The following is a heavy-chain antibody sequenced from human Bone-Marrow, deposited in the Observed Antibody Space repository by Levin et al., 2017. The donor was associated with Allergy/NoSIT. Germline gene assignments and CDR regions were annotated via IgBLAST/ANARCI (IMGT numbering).Heavy chain of an antibody. CDR2: ISANGGDT. CDR1: GFSFSSYS. V-gene: IGHV3-23*01. J-gene: IGHJ3*01. D-gene: IGHD5-12*01. CDR3: AKRYGGFFSSPFDL. Sequence: ASVKVSCVASGFSFSSYSMSWVRQAPGKGLEWVSGISANGGDTDYGDSVKGRFTISRDNSKNSLYLQMDSLRAEDTALYYCAKRYGGFFSSPFDLWGQGTVVTVSS.